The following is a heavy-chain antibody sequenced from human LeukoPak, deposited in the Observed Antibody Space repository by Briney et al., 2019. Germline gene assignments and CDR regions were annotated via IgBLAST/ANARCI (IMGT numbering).Heavy chain of an antibody. Sequence: SVKVSSKASGGTLSSYAISSVREAPGQGLEWMGGIIPIFGTANYAQKFQGRVTITADESTSTAYMELSSLRSEDTAVYYCARVCDFWSGYFRPFDYWVQGTVVTVSS. V-gene: IGHV1-69*13. D-gene: IGHD3-3*01. CDR2: IIPIFGTA. J-gene: IGHJ4*02. CDR1: GGTLSSYA. CDR3: ARVCDFWSGYFRPFDY.